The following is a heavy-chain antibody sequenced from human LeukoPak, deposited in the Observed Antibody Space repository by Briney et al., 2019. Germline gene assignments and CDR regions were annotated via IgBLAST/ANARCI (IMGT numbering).Heavy chain of an antibody. CDR1: GGSISSIKYY. V-gene: IGHV4-39*07. J-gene: IGHJ4*02. D-gene: IGHD1-20*01. CDR2: INHSGST. CDR3: AQGYNWNPPDY. Sequence: SETLSLTCTVSGGSISSIKYYWSWIRQPPGKGLEWIGEINHSGSTNYNPSLKSRVTISVDTSKNQFSLKLSSVTAADTAVYYCAQGYNWNPPDYWGQGTLVTVSS.